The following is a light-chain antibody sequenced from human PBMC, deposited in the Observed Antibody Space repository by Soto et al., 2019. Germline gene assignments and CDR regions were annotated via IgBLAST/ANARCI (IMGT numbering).Light chain of an antibody. J-gene: IGLJ2*01. Sequence: QSALTQPASVSGSPGQSITISCTGTGSDVGGYNYVSWYQQHPGKAPKVLIYDVSNRPSGVPNRFSGSKSGNTASLTISGLQAEDEADYYCRSYTSASTPLVFGGGTQLTVL. CDR1: GSDVGGYNY. CDR2: DVS. V-gene: IGLV2-14*01. CDR3: RSYTSASTPLV.